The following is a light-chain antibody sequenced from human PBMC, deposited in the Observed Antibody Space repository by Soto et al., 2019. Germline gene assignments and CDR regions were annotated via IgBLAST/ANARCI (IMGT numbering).Light chain of an antibody. V-gene: IGKV3-20*01. CDR2: GAS. CDR1: QSVTNY. CDR3: QQYGTSPT. Sequence: EIVLTQSPGTLSLSPGDTATLSCRASQSVTNYLAWYQHKPGQAPRLLIYGASSRATGIPDRFSGSGSGTDFTLTVSRLEPEDFAVYYCQQYGTSPTFGLGTQLEIE. J-gene: IGKJ2*01.